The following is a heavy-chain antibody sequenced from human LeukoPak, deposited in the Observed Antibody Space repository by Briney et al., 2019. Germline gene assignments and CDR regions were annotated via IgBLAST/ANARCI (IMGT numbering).Heavy chain of an antibody. Sequence: GQSPKISCNGSGYSFTTYWIAWVRQMPGRGLEWMGIISPDDSDIRYSPSFQGHVTISADKSISTAYLQWSSLQASDTAMYYCARHEGGGSYYSYWGQGTLVTVSS. V-gene: IGHV5-51*01. CDR1: GYSFTTYW. J-gene: IGHJ4*02. D-gene: IGHD1-26*01. CDR3: ARHEGGGSYYSY. CDR2: ISPDDSDI.